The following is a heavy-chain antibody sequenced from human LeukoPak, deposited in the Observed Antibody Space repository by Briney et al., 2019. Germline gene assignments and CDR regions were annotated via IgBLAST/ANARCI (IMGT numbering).Heavy chain of an antibody. J-gene: IGHJ6*02. V-gene: IGHV1-2*02. CDR2: INPNSGGT. Sequence: ASVTVSCKASGYTFTGYYMHWVRQAPGQGLEWMGWINPNSGGTNYAQKFQGRVTMTRDTSISTAYMELSRLRSDDTAVYYCARDPDNYYDSSGYYSIYYYYGMDVWGQGTTVTVSS. CDR1: GYTFTGYY. CDR3: ARDPDNYYDSSGYYSIYYYYGMDV. D-gene: IGHD3-22*01.